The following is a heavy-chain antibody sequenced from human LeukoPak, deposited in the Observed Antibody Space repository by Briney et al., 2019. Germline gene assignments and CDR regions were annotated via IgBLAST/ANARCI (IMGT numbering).Heavy chain of an antibody. CDR1: GGTFSSYA. CDR3: ATAADSNLRTSAFDI. D-gene: IGHD4-11*01. V-gene: IGHV1-69*05. J-gene: IGHJ3*02. Sequence: ASVKVSCKASGGTFSSYAISWVRQAPGQGLEWMGGIIPIFGTANYAQKFQGRVTITTDEPTSTAYMELSSLRSEGTAVYYCATAADSNLRTSAFDIWGQGTMVTVSS. CDR2: IIPIFGTA.